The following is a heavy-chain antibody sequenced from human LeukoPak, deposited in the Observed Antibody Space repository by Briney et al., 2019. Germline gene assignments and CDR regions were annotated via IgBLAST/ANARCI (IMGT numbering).Heavy chain of an antibody. D-gene: IGHD2-15*01. CDR3: AKVLTEYCSGGSCYSSHYYYGMDV. CDR1: GFTFSSYA. V-gene: IGHV3-23*01. J-gene: IGHJ6*02. CDR2: ISGSGGST. Sequence: GGSLRPSCAASGFTFSSYAMGWVRQAPGKGLEWVSAISGSGGSTYYADSVKGRFTISRDNSKNTLYLQMNSLRAEDTAVYYCAKVLTEYCSGGSCYSSHYYYGMDVWGQGTTVTVSS.